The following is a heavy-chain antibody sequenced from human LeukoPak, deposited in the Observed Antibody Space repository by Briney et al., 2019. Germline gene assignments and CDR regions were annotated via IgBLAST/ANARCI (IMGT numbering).Heavy chain of an antibody. Sequence: ASVKVSCKASGYTFTSYDINWVRQATGQGLEWMGWMNPNSGNTGYAQKFKGRVTMTRNTSISTAYMELSSLRSEDTAVYYCAMLGYSSSWQPYYYYYGMDVWGQGTTVTVSS. CDR3: AMLGYSSSWQPYYYYYGMDV. J-gene: IGHJ6*02. V-gene: IGHV1-8*01. CDR2: MNPNSGNT. CDR1: GYTFTSYD. D-gene: IGHD6-13*01.